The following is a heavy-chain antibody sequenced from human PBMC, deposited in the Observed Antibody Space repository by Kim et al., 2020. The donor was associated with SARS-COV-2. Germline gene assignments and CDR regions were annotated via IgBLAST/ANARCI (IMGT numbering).Heavy chain of an antibody. CDR2: IHYSGTT. CDR1: GASVASGSDY. D-gene: IGHD3-22*01. V-gene: IGHV4-61*01. J-gene: IGHJ4*02. Sequence: SETLSLTCNVSGASVASGSDYWSWLRQPPGQGLEWIGHIHYSGTTNYNPSLKSRVSISADTSKDQFSLKLTSVTAADTAVYFCARDRFYDSTGYYRTPFDFWGPGIRVTVSS. CDR3: ARDRFYDSTGYYRTPFDF.